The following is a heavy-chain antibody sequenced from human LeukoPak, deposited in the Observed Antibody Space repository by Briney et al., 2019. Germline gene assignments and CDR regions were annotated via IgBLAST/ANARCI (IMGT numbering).Heavy chain of an antibody. CDR3: XXXXXXXXXXXXXXDI. V-gene: IGHV3-21*01. CDR1: FTFXXYS. Sequence: FTFXXYSMNWVRQAPGKGLEGVSSISSSSSYIYYADSVKGRFTISRDNAKNSLYLQMNSLRAEDTGVYDCXXXXXXXXXXXXXXDIWGQXTXVTVSS. CDR2: ISSSSSYI. J-gene: IGHJ3*02.